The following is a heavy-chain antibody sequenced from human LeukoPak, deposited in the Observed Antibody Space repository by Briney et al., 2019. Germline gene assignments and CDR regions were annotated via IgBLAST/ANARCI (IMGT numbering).Heavy chain of an antibody. CDR2: TYYSSKWYN. Sequence: SQTLSLTCAIAGDSVSSNSAAWNWIRQSPSRGLEWLGRTYYSSKWYNDYEDSVKSRISIKPDTSKNQFSLQLKFVTPDDTAVYYCARDVKRASVSIGGWFDPWGQGTLVTVSS. CDR3: ARDVKRASVSIGGWFDP. V-gene: IGHV6-1*01. D-gene: IGHD3-10*01. CDR1: GDSVSSNSAA. J-gene: IGHJ5*02.